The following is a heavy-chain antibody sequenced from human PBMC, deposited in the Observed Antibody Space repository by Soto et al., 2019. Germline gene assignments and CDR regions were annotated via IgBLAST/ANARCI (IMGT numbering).Heavy chain of an antibody. CDR2: LSVHTGQT. D-gene: IGHD2-2*02. J-gene: IGHJ6*02. CDR3: ARARYCSSPSCYNHYYYGMDI. Sequence: QLVQSGPEVKKPGASVKVSCRASDYTFTKYGVSWVRQAPGQGLEWLGWLSVHTGQTRYARKVQGRATMTADTSANTAYMELRSLISDVTAVYYCARARYCSSPSCYNHYYYGMDIGGQGTTVTVSS. CDR1: DYTFTKYG. V-gene: IGHV1-18*01.